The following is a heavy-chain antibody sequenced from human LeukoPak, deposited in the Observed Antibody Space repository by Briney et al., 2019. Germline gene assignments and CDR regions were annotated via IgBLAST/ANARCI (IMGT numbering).Heavy chain of an antibody. CDR1: GGSIRSGGYY. J-gene: IGHJ5*02. CDR2: ILDSTSN. V-gene: IGHV4-39*01. Sequence: PSETLSLTCTVSGGSIRSGGYYWGWIRQPPWKGLEWTGNILDSTSNIYNPSLESRVTISVDTFKNQFSLKLSAVTAADTAVYYCARRLGAAGWFDPWGQGILVTVSS. D-gene: IGHD6-19*01. CDR3: ARRLGAAGWFDP.